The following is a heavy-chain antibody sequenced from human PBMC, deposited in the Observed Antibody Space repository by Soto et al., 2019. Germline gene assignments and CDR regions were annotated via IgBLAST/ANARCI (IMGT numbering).Heavy chain of an antibody. D-gene: IGHD1-26*01. Sequence: EVQLVESGGGLVKPGGSLSLSCAASGFTFSSYSMNWVRQAPGKGLEWVSSISSSSSYIYYADSVKGRFTISRDNAKNSLYLQMNSLRAEDTAVYYCARDQPNSGSYYYWGQGTLVTVSA. CDR3: ARDQPNSGSYYY. V-gene: IGHV3-21*01. CDR1: GFTFSSYS. J-gene: IGHJ4*02. CDR2: ISSSSSYI.